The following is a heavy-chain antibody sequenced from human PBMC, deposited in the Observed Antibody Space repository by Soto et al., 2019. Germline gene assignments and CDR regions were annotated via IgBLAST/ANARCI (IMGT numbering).Heavy chain of an antibody. D-gene: IGHD2-15*01. CDR2: TYYRSKWYN. V-gene: IGHV6-1*01. J-gene: IGHJ5*02. CDR3: ARAYCRGVSCWAWSNWIDP. CDR1: GDSVSSNSAA. Sequence: SQTLSLTCAISGDSVSSNSAAWNWIRQSPSRGLEWLGRTYYRSKWYNDYAVSVKSRITINPDTSKNQFSLQLNSVTPEDTAVYYCARAYCRGVSCWAWSNWIDPWGPGTLVNVSS.